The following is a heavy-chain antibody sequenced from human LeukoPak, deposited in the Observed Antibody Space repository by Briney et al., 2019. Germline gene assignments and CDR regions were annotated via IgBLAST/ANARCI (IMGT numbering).Heavy chain of an antibody. CDR2: ISYDGSNK. V-gene: IGHV3-30-3*01. D-gene: IGHD3-3*01. Sequence: GGSLRLSCAASGFTFSSYAMHWVRQAPGKGPEWVAVISYDGSNKYYADSVKGRFTISRDNSKNTLYLQMNSLRAEDTAVYYCARGGAYYDFWSGYYNPDYWGQGTLVTVSS. J-gene: IGHJ4*02. CDR1: GFTFSSYA. CDR3: ARGGAYYDFWSGYYNPDY.